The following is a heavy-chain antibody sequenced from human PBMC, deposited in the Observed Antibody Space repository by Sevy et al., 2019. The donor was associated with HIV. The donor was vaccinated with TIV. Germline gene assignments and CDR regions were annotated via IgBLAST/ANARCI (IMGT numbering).Heavy chain of an antibody. J-gene: IGHJ4*02. CDR1: GGSISSYY. V-gene: IGHV4-59*01. CDR3: ARGNWWEVPIYFDY. Sequence: SETLSLTCTVSGGSISSYYWSWIRQPPGKGLEWIGYIYYSGSTNYNPSLKSRVTISVDTSKNQFSLKLSSVTAADTAVYYCARGNWWEVPIYFDYWGQGTLVTVSS. CDR2: IYYSGST. D-gene: IGHD2-8*02.